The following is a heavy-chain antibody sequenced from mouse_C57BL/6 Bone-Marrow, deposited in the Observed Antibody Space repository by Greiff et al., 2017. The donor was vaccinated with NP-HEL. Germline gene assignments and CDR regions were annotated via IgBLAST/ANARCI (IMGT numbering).Heavy chain of an antibody. V-gene: IGHV2-2*01. CDR3: ASTIVTTDYYAMDY. CDR1: GFSLTSYG. J-gene: IGHJ4*01. CDR2: IWSGGST. Sequence: VQLQQSGPGLVQPSQSLSITCTDSGFSLTSYGVHWVRQSPGKGLEWLGVIWSGGSTDYNAAFISRLSISKDNSKSQVFFKMNSLQADDTAIYYCASTIVTTDYYAMDYWGQGTSVTVSS. D-gene: IGHD2-5*01.